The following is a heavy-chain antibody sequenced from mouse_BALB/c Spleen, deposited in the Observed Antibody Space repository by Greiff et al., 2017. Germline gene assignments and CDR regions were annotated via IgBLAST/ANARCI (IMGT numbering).Heavy chain of an antibody. CDR1: GFTFSSYG. Sequence: DVHLVESGGGLVQPGGSLKLSCAASGFTFSSYGMSWVRQTPDKRLELVATINSNGGSTYYPDSVKGRFTISRDNAKNTLYLHMSSLKSEDTAMDYCARDQKYGSYFDDWGQGTTLTVSS. CDR3: ARDQKYGSYFDD. J-gene: IGHJ2*01. V-gene: IGHV5-6-3*01. D-gene: IGHD2-10*02. CDR2: INSNGGST.